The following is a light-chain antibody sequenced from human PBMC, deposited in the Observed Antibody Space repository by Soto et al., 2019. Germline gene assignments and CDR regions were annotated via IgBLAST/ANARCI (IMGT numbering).Light chain of an antibody. J-gene: IGKJ1*01. Sequence: DIQITQSPSSLSASVGDRVTITCLASQSISSYLNWYQQKPGKALKLLIYAASSLQSGVPSRFSGSGSGTDFTLTISSLQPEDFATYYCQQSYSTPQTFGQGTKVDI. V-gene: IGKV1-39*01. CDR3: QQSYSTPQT. CDR1: QSISSY. CDR2: AAS.